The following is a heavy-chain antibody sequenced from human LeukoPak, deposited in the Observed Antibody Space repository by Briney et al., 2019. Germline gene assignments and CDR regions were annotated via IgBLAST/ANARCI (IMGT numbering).Heavy chain of an antibody. CDR1: GFTFSSYA. D-gene: IGHD1-14*01. Sequence: GGSLRLSCAASGFTFSSYAMSWVRQAPGKGLEWASAISGSGGSTYYADSVKGRFTISRDNSKNTLYLQMNSLRAEDTAVYYCARSGTSYGDYYYYMDVWGKGTTVTVSS. J-gene: IGHJ6*03. CDR3: ARSGTSYGDYYYYMDV. V-gene: IGHV3-23*01. CDR2: ISGSGGST.